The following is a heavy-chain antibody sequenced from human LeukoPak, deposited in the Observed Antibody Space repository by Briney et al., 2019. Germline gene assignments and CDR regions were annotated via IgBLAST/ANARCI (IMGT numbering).Heavy chain of an antibody. D-gene: IGHD6-13*01. CDR2: MNPNSGNT. V-gene: IGHV1-8*03. J-gene: IGHJ5*02. Sequence: ASVKVSCKASGYTFTNYGISWVRQAPGQGLEWMGWMNPNSGNTGYAQKFQGRVTITRNTSISTAYMELSSLRSEDTAVYYCARDLSTRIAAEFFGWFDPWGQGTLVTVSS. CDR3: ARDLSTRIAAEFFGWFDP. CDR1: GYTFTNYG.